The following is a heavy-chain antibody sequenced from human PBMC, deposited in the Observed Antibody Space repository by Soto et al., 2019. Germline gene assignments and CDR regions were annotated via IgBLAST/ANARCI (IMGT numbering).Heavy chain of an antibody. V-gene: IGHV4-59*01. J-gene: IGHJ4*02. Sequence: SETLSLTCTVSGGSISSYYWSWIRQPPGKGQEWIGYIYYSGSTNYNPSLKSRVTISVDTSKNQFSLKLSSVTAADTAVYYCATGYSGSYSIDYWGQGTRVTVSS. CDR3: ATGYSGSYSIDY. D-gene: IGHD1-26*01. CDR2: IYYSGST. CDR1: GGSISSYY.